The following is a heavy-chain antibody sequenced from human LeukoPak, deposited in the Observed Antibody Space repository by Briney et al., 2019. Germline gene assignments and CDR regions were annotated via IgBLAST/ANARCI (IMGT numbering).Heavy chain of an antibody. CDR1: GGSISSYY. CDR2: IYYSGST. D-gene: IGHD6-6*01. J-gene: IGHJ4*02. V-gene: IGHV4-59*01. Sequence: SETLSLTCTVSGGSISSYYWSWIRQPPGKGLEWIEYIYYSGSTNYNPSLKSRVTISVDTSKNQFSLKLSSVTAADTAVYYCARGPGIAALYWGQGTLVTVSS. CDR3: ARGPGIAALY.